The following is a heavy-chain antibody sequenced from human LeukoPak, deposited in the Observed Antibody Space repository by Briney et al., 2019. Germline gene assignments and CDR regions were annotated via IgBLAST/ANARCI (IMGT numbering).Heavy chain of an antibody. Sequence: SETLSLTCTVSGGSISSFYWSWIRQPPGKGLEWIGYIYYSGSTNYNPSLKSRVTISVDTSKNQFSLKLRSVTAADTAVYYCARNSGWSQNDNWGQGTLVIVSS. CDR2: IYYSGST. CDR1: GGSISSFY. V-gene: IGHV4-59*01. D-gene: IGHD6-19*01. CDR3: ARNSGWSQNDN. J-gene: IGHJ4*02.